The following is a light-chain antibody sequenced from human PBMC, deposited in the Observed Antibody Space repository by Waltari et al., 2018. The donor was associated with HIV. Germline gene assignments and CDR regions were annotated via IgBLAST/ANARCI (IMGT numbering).Light chain of an antibody. CDR1: QSVSSK. J-gene: IGKJ1*01. Sequence: IAMTQSPVTLSVSPGARATLSCRASQSVSSKLAWYQQKPGQAPRLLIFGASTRATGIPARFSGSGSGTQFTLTINSLQSEDFAFYYCQQYDNWPPTFGQGTRVEIK. V-gene: IGKV3-15*01. CDR2: GAS. CDR3: QQYDNWPPT.